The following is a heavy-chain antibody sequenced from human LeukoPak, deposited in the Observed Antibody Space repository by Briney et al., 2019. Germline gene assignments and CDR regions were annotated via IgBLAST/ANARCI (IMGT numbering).Heavy chain of an antibody. CDR3: AKEERKDFYYFDY. CDR2: IIPILGIA. D-gene: IGHD1-1*01. J-gene: IGHJ4*02. V-gene: IGHV1-69*04. Sequence: SVKVSCKASGYTFTGYYMHWVRQAPGQGLEWMGRIIPILGIANYAQKLQGRVTITADKSTSTAYMELSSLRSEDTAVYYCAKEERKDFYYFDYWGQGTLVTVSS. CDR1: GYTFTGYY.